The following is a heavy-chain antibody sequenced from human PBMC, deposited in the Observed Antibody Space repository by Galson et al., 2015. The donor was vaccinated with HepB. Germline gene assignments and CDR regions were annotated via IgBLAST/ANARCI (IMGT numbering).Heavy chain of an antibody. D-gene: IGHD3-10*01. CDR2: ISSSGSTI. CDR3: ARDGGGIGSGSYRARWYFDL. J-gene: IGHJ2*01. Sequence: SLRLSCAASGFTFSSYEMNWVRQAPGKGLEWVSYISSSGSTIYYADSVKGRFTISRDNAKNSLYLQMNSLRAEDTAVYYCARDGGGIGSGSYRARWYFDLWGRGTLVTVSS. V-gene: IGHV3-48*03. CDR1: GFTFSSYE.